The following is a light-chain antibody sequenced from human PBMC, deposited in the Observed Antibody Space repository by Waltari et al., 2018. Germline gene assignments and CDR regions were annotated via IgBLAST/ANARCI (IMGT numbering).Light chain of an antibody. CDR2: GKD. V-gene: IGLV3-19*01. Sequence: SSELTPDPAVSVALGQTVRITCQGDGLRISYASWYQQRPGQAPILVIYGKDNRPSGIPDRFSGSSSGNTASLTITGAQAEDEADYYCNSRDSSGDQPVIFGGGTKLTVL. CDR3: NSRDSSGDQPVI. J-gene: IGLJ2*01. CDR1: GLRISY.